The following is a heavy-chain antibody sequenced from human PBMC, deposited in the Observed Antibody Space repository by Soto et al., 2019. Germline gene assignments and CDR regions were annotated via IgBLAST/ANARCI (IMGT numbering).Heavy chain of an antibody. D-gene: IGHD6-13*01. CDR3: ARAQQLVPLNHYYGMDV. J-gene: IGHJ6*02. CDR2: IYPGDSDT. V-gene: IGHV5-51*01. CDR1: GYSFTSYW. Sequence: PWESLKISCKGSGYSFTSYWIGWVRQMPGKGLEWMEIIYPGDSDTRYSPSFQGQVTISADKSISTAYLQWSSLKASDTAMYYCARAQQLVPLNHYYGMDVWGQGTTVTVSS.